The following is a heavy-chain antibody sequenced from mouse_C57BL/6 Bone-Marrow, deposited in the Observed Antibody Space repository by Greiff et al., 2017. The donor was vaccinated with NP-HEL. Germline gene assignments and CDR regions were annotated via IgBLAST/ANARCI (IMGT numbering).Heavy chain of an antibody. D-gene: IGHD1-1*01. Sequence: EVQLQESVAELVRPGASVKLSCTASGFNIKNTYMHWVKQRPEQGLEWIGRIDPANGNTKYAPKFQGKATITADTSSNTAYLQLSSLTSEDTTIYYCASLYGSSYWYFDVWGTGTTVTVSS. CDR1: GFNIKNTY. CDR2: IDPANGNT. V-gene: IGHV14-3*01. J-gene: IGHJ1*03. CDR3: ASLYGSSYWYFDV.